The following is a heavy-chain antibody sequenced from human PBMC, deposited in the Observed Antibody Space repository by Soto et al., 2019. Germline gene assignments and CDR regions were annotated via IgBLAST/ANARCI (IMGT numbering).Heavy chain of an antibody. Sequence: ASVKVSCKASGYSFSTHAMHWVRQAPGQGLEWVGWINSVNDHTIYSEKFQGRVTTTSDTSATTAYMELSSLTSEDTAVYYCARNILGGTTDYWGQGTLVTVSS. CDR3: ARNILGGTTDY. J-gene: IGHJ4*02. D-gene: IGHD1-7*01. V-gene: IGHV1-3*01. CDR2: INSVNDHT. CDR1: GYSFSTHA.